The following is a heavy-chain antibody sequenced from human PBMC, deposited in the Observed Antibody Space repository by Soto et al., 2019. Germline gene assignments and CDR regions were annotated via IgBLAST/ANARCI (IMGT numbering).Heavy chain of an antibody. Sequence: GGSLRLSCAASVFTFDNYAMNWVRQAPGKGLEWVSGITGSGENTYYADSVKGRFTISRDNSKNTLYVQLNSLRVEDTAIYYCAKVSLGATTITDFYYYGMDVWGQGTMVTVSS. J-gene: IGHJ6*02. CDR3: AKVSLGATTITDFYYYGMDV. V-gene: IGHV3-23*01. CDR2: ITGSGENT. D-gene: IGHD1-26*01. CDR1: VFTFDNYA.